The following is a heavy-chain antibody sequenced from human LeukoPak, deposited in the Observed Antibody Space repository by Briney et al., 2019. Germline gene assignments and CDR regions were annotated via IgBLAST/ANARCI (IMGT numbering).Heavy chain of an antibody. CDR3: ARTGGSYCSSTSCYRFYYYGMDV. D-gene: IGHD2-2*02. V-gene: IGHV3-7*01. J-gene: IGHJ6*02. CDR2: IKQDGSEK. CDR1: GFTFSSYW. Sequence: PGGSLRLSCAASGFTFSSYWMSWVRQAPGKGLEWVANIKQDGSEKYYVDSVKGRFTISRDNAKNSLYLQMNSLRAEDTAVYYCARTGGSYCSSTSCYRFYYYGMDVWGQGTTVTVSS.